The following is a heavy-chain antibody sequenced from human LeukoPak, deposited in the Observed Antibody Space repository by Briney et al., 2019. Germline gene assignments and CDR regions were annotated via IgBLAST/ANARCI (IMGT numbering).Heavy chain of an antibody. Sequence: PVASVKVSCKASGGTFSSYAISWVRQAPGQGLEWMGRIIPIFGTANYAQKFQGRVTITTDESTSTAYMELSSLRSEDTDVYYCASNYGDYPLGYWGQGTLVTVSS. J-gene: IGHJ4*02. CDR1: GGTFSSYA. D-gene: IGHD4-17*01. CDR3: ASNYGDYPLGY. CDR2: IIPIFGTA. V-gene: IGHV1-69*05.